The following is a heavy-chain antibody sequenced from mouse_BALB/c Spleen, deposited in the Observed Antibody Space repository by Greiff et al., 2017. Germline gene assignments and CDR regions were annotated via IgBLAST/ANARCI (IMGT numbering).Heavy chain of an antibody. J-gene: IGHJ4*01. V-gene: IGHV2-9*02. D-gene: IGHD2-10*02. Sequence: VKLQESGPGLVAPSQSLSITCTVSGFSLTSYGVHWVRQPPGKGLEWLGVIWAGGSTNYNSALMSRLSISKDNSKSQVFLKMNSLQTDDTAMYYCARRRYGHYYAMDYWGQGTSVTVSS. CDR2: IWAGGST. CDR1: GFSLTSYG. CDR3: ARRRYGHYYAMDY.